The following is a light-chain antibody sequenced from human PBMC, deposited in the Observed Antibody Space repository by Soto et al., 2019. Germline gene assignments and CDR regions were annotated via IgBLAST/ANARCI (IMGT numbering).Light chain of an antibody. CDR2: DVT. V-gene: IGLV2-14*03. CDR1: SSDVGDYNY. CDR3: TSYTSSGTYVV. J-gene: IGLJ2*01. Sequence: QSVLTQPASVSGSPGQSITISCTGTSSDVGDYNYVSWYQQHPGKAPKLMIYDVTNRPSGVSNRFSGSKSGNTASLTISGVQAEDEADYYCTSYTSSGTYVVFGGGTKLTVL.